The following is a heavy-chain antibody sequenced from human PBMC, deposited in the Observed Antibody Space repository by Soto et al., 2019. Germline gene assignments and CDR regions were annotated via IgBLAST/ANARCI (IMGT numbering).Heavy chain of an antibody. V-gene: IGHV3-7*01. CDR3: ARAMVLIHYDFWSGYSPYYYYYMDV. Sequence: EGSLRLSCAASGFTFSSYWMSWVRQAPGKGLEWVANIKQDGSEKYYVDSVKGRFTISRDNAKNSLYLQMNSLRAEDTAVYYCARAMVLIHYDFWSGYSPYYYYYMDVWGKGTTVTVSS. D-gene: IGHD3-3*01. CDR2: IKQDGSEK. J-gene: IGHJ6*03. CDR1: GFTFSSYW.